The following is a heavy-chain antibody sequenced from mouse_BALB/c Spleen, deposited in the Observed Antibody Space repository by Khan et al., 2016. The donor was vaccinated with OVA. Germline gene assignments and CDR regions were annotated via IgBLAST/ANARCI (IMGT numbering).Heavy chain of an antibody. CDR3: ASSASYWFFDV. CDR2: INTYTGEP. CDR1: GYTFTNYG. V-gene: IGHV9-3-1*01. Sequence: QIQLVQSGPELKKPGETVKISCKASGYTFTNYGMNWVKQAPGKGLKWMGWINTYTGEPTYADDFKGRFAFSLETSANTAYLQIHNLKNEDTATXFCASSASYWFFDVWGAGTTVTVSS. D-gene: IGHD6-1*01. J-gene: IGHJ1*01.